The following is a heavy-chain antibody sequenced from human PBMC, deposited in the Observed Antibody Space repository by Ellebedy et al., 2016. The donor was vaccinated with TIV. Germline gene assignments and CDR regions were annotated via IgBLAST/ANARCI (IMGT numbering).Heavy chain of an antibody. CDR3: ATGWSQSGPRKFWYFDL. V-gene: IGHV1-18*01. J-gene: IGHJ2*01. D-gene: IGHD1-14*01. CDR1: GYTLNTYG. Sequence: ASVKVSXKASGYTLNTYGLNWVRQAPGHGLEWMGWISGFSGNTNYAQKFQGRVTMTTDASTNTAYMELSSLTYDDTAVYYCATGWSQSGPRKFWYFDLWGRGTLVTVSS. CDR2: ISGFSGNT.